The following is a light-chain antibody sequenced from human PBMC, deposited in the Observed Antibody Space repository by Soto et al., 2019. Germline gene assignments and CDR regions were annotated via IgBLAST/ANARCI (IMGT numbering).Light chain of an antibody. Sequence: DIVMTQSPATLSVAPGERVTFSCRASQSVSSSYLAWYQQKPGQTPRLLIYDTSTRATGVPTRFSGSRSGAEFTLTINSLQSEDFAVYYCQPYNNWPLTFGGGTRWIS. CDR3: QPYNNWPLT. CDR1: QSVSSSY. J-gene: IGKJ4*01. CDR2: DTS. V-gene: IGKV3-15*01.